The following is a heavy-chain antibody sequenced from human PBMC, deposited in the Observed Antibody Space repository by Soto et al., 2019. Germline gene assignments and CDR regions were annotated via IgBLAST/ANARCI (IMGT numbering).Heavy chain of an antibody. CDR1: GFTFSSYA. J-gene: IGHJ5*02. Sequence: VQLVESGGGVVQPGRSLRLSCAASGFTFSSYAMHWVRQAPGKGLEWVAVISYDGSNKYYADSVKGRFTISRDNSKNXLXXQMNSLRAEDTAVYYCARDRRDDFWSGYPYNWFDPWGQGTLVTVSS. D-gene: IGHD3-3*01. CDR3: ARDRRDDFWSGYPYNWFDP. CDR2: ISYDGSNK. V-gene: IGHV3-30-3*01.